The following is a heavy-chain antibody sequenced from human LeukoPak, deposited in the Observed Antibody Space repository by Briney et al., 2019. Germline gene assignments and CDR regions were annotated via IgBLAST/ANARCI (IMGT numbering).Heavy chain of an antibody. Sequence: ASVKVSCKASGYTFTGYYMHWVRQAPGQGLEWMGWINPNSGGTNYAQKFQGRVTMTRDTSISTAYMELSRLRSDDTAVYYCALCYTYYYYMDVWGKGTTVTVSS. D-gene: IGHD2-8*01. V-gene: IGHV1-2*02. CDR1: GYTFTGYY. CDR2: INPNSGGT. CDR3: ALCYTYYYYMDV. J-gene: IGHJ6*03.